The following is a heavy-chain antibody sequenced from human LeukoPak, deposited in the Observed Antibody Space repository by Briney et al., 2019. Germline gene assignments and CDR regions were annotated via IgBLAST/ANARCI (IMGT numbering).Heavy chain of an antibody. CDR2: ITDSGGDT. CDR1: GFTFSNYA. Sequence: PGRSLRLSCAASGFTFSNYAMSWVRQAPGKGLEWVSAITDSGGDTYYADSVKGRFTISRDNSKNTLYLQMNRLRAEDTAVYYCANRRCSGTSCYLHYWGQGALVTVSS. J-gene: IGHJ4*02. D-gene: IGHD2-2*01. CDR3: ANRRCSGTSCYLHY. V-gene: IGHV3-23*01.